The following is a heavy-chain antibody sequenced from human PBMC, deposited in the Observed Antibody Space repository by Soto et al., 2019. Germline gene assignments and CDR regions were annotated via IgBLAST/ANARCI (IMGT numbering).Heavy chain of an antibody. V-gene: IGHV3-11*01. CDR3: ARINGYEGEYNWFEP. Sequence: GGSLRLSCAASGFSFRDYYMSWIRQAPGEGLEWVSYIRSSGSTIYYADSVKGRFTISRDNAKKSLYLQMNSLRAEDTAVYYCARINGYEGEYNWFEPWGQGTLVTV. CDR1: GFSFRDYY. CDR2: IRSSGSTI. D-gene: IGHD5-12*01. J-gene: IGHJ5*02.